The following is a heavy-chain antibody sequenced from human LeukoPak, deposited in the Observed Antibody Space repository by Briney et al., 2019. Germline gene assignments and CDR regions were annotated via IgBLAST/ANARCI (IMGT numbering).Heavy chain of an antibody. D-gene: IGHD3-3*01. CDR1: GFTFSSYG. V-gene: IGHV3-30-3*01. CDR3: ARDSRFLEWLLPPLVGMDV. J-gene: IGHJ6*02. Sequence: GTSLRLSCAASGFTFSSYGIHWVRQAPGKGLEWVAVISYDGSNKYYADSVKGQFTISRDNSKNTLYLQMSSLRAEDTAVYYCARDSRFLEWLLPPLVGMDVWGRGTTVTVSS. CDR2: ISYDGSNK.